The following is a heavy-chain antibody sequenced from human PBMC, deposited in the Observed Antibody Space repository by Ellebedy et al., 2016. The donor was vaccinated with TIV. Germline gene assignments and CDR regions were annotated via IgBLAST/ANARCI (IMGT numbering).Heavy chain of an antibody. D-gene: IGHD2-2*01. CDR2: IPYDESDK. CDR3: AKARAAAYYYYYGMDV. J-gene: IGHJ6*02. CDR1: GFTFRSYV. V-gene: IGHV3-30*18. Sequence: GESLKISXAASGFTFRSYVMHWVRQAPGKGLEWVAVIPYDESDKYYADSVKGRFTISRDNSKNTLYLQMNSLRAEDTAVYYCAKARAAAYYYYYGMDVWGQGTTVTVSS.